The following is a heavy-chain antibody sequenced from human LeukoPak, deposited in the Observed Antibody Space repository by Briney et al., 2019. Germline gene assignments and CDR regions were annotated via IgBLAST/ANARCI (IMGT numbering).Heavy chain of an antibody. J-gene: IGHJ5*02. CDR1: GGSFCGYY. Sequence: SETLSLTCAVYGGSFCGYYWSWIRQPPGKGLEWIWEINHSGSTNYNPSLKSRVTISVDTSKNQFSLELSSVTAADTAVYYCARGESGDIVVVPAATSYNWFDPWGQGTLVTVSS. CDR3: ARGESGDIVVVPAATSYNWFDP. D-gene: IGHD2-2*01. CDR2: INHSGST. V-gene: IGHV4-34*01.